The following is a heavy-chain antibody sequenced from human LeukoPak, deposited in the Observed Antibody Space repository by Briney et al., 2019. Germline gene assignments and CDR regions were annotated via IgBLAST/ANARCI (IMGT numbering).Heavy chain of an antibody. CDR2: IYPGDSDT. D-gene: IGHD1-26*01. CDR1: GYRFSSHW. J-gene: IGHJ2*01. Sequence: GESLKISCKGSGYRFSSHWIGWVRQMPGKGLDWMGIIYPGDSDTRYSPSFQGQVTISADKSISTAYVQWSSLKASDTAMYYCARPWAVLRHLTWYFDLWGRGTLVTVSS. V-gene: IGHV5-51*01. CDR3: ARPWAVLRHLTWYFDL.